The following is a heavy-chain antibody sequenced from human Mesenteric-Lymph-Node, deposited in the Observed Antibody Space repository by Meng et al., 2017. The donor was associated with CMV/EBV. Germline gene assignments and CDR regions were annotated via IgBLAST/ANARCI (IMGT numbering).Heavy chain of an antibody. CDR2: IRYDGGNK. CDR1: GFTFSSYG. V-gene: IGHV3-30*02. Sequence: GGSLRLSCAASGFTFSSYGMNWARQAPGKGLEWVAFIRYDGGNKYYADSVKGRFIISRDNSKNTLLLQMYSLTAEDTATYYCAKEHYNNYGSGDYGMDVWGQGTTVTVSS. J-gene: IGHJ6*02. D-gene: IGHD4-11*01. CDR3: AKEHYNNYGSGDYGMDV.